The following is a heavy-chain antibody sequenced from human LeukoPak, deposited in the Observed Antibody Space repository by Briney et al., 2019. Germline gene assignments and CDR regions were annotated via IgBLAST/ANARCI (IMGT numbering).Heavy chain of an antibody. CDR3: ARALQVVPAAWEDYYYGMDG. V-gene: IGHV4-4*02. CDR1: GGSISSSNW. J-gene: IGHJ6*04. CDR2: IYHSGST. Sequence: SETLSLTCAVSGGSISSSNWWSWVRQPPGKGLEWIGEIYHSGSTNYNPSLKSRVTISVDKSKNQFSLKLSSVTAADTAVYYCARALQVVPAAWEDYYYGMDGWGKGTTVTVSS. D-gene: IGHD2-2*01.